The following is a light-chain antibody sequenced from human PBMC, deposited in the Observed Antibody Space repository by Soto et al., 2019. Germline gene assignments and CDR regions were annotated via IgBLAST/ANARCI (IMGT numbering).Light chain of an antibody. CDR1: SSDVGGYNY. V-gene: IGLV2-14*01. Sequence: QSVLTQPASVSRSPGQSITISCTGTSSDVGGYNYVSWYQQHPGKAPKLMIYEVSNRPSGVSNRFSGSKSGNTASLTISGRQAEDEADYYCSSYTSSSTLVFGTGTKLTVL. CDR3: SSYTSSSTLV. CDR2: EVS. J-gene: IGLJ1*01.